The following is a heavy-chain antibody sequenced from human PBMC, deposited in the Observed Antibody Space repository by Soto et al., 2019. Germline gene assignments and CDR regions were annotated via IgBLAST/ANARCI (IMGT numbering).Heavy chain of an antibody. V-gene: IGHV3-23*01. J-gene: IGHJ5*02. CDR3: SEAYNNRWPNDWFDP. CDR2: ITGSGAGS. Sequence: EVQLLESGGGWLQPGGSLRLSCAASGFTFSSYAMNWVRQAPGKGLEWVSGITGSGAGSYYSDSVKGRFTISRDNSKNTLDPQMNRLESEDPAVYYCSEAYNNRWPNDWFDPWGQGTLVTVSS. CDR1: GFTFSSYA. D-gene: IGHD3-10*01.